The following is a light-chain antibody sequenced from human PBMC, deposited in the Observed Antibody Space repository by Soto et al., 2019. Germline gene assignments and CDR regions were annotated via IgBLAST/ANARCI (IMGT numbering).Light chain of an antibody. CDR1: ESFSSN. CDR3: QQYNNWPHT. CDR2: GAS. Sequence: EIVMTQSPATLSVSPRERATLSCRASESFSSNLAWYQLKPGQAPRLLIYGASTRTTGIPARFSGSGSGTEFTLTISSLQSEDFTVYYCQQYNNWPHTFGQGTKLEIK. V-gene: IGKV3-15*01. J-gene: IGKJ2*01.